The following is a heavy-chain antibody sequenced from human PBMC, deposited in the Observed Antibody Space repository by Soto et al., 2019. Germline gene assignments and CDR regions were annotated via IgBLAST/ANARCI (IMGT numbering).Heavy chain of an antibody. V-gene: IGHV4-59*01. J-gene: IGHJ5*02. CDR1: GGSTSSYY. CDR2: IYYSGST. CDR3: ARWDSSSSDYNWFDP. D-gene: IGHD6-6*01. Sequence: SETLSLTCTVSGGSTSSYYWSWIRQPPGKGLEWIGYIYYSGSTNYNPSLKSRVTISVDTSKNQFSLKLSSVTAADTAVYYCARWDSSSSDYNWFDPWGQGTLVTVSS.